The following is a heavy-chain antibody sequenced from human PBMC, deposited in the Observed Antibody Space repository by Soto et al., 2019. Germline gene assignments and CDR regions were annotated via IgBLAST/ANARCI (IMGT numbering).Heavy chain of an antibody. V-gene: IGHV5-51*01. CDR2: IYPGDSDT. CDR3: ARGAVTDSYFDY. D-gene: IGHD2-21*02. CDR1: GYSFTSYW. J-gene: IGHJ4*02. Sequence: ESLTISRKGSGYSFTSYWFGLVRQMPGKGLEWMGIIYPGDSDTRYSPSFQGQVTISADKSISTAYLQWSSLKASDTAMYYCARGAVTDSYFDYWGQGTLVTVSS.